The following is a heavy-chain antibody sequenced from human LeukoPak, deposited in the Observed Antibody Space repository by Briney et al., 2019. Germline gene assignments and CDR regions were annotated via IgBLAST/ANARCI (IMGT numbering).Heavy chain of an antibody. D-gene: IGHD2-2*01. CDR1: GGSFSGYY. CDR2: INHSGST. J-gene: IGHJ6*03. Sequence: PSETLSLTCAVYGGSFSGYYWSWIRQPPGKGLEWIGEINHSGSTNYNPSLKSRVTISVDTSKNQFSLKLSSVTAADTAVYYCARNGRGYCSSTSCYERGYYYYYYMDVWGKGTTVTVSS. V-gene: IGHV4-34*01. CDR3: ARNGRGYCSSTSCYERGYYYYYYMDV.